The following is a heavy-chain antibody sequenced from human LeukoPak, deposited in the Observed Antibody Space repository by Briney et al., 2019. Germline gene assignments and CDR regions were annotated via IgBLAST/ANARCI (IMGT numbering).Heavy chain of an antibody. D-gene: IGHD3-22*01. J-gene: IGHJ4*02. CDR2: ISGSGGST. Sequence: GGSLRLSCAASGFTFSSYSMNWVRQAPGKGLEWVSAISGSGGSTYYADSVKGRFTISRDNSKNTLYLQINSLRAEDTAVYYCAKVGYYNDSSGYYLDYFDYWGQGTLVTVSS. CDR1: GFTFSSYS. CDR3: AKVGYYNDSSGYYLDYFDY. V-gene: IGHV3-23*01.